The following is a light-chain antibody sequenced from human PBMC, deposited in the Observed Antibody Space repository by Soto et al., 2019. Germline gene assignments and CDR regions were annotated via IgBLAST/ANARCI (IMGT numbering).Light chain of an antibody. J-gene: IGKJ1*01. CDR1: QSIGTW. V-gene: IGKV1-5*01. Sequence: EIQMTHSPSTLSASVGDRVTITCRASQSIGTWVAWYQQKPGEAPKFLIYDVSTLDSGVPSRFSGSGSGTEFTLTISGLQPDDFANYYCQQYSSFSSTFGQGTKVDIK. CDR3: QQYSSFSST. CDR2: DVS.